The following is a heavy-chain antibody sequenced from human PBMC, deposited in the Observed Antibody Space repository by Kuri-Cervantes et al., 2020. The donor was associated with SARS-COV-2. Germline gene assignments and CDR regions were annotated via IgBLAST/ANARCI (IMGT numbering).Heavy chain of an antibody. CDR1: GFTFSSYE. CDR2: ISSSGSAI. V-gene: IGHV3-48*03. Sequence: GESLKISCAASGFTFSSYEMNWVRQAPGKGLEWVSYISSSGSAIYCADSVKGRFTISRDNAKNSLYLQMNSLRAEDTAVYYCASQDIVVVPAANAFDIWGQGTMVTVSS. D-gene: IGHD2-2*01. CDR3: ASQDIVVVPAANAFDI. J-gene: IGHJ3*02.